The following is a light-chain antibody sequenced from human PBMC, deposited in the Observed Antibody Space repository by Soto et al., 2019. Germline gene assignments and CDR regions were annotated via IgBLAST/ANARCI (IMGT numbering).Light chain of an antibody. J-gene: IGKJ5*01. V-gene: IGKV3-20*01. CDR2: AAS. CDR3: QQYGYSPIT. CDR1: QSVSSSH. Sequence: IVRTQAPATLSASLGERGTLSGRASQSVSSSHLAWYQHKPGQAPRLLIYAASSRATGSPDRFSGGGSGTDFTLTISRLEPEDFAVYYCQQYGYSPITFGQGTRLEIK.